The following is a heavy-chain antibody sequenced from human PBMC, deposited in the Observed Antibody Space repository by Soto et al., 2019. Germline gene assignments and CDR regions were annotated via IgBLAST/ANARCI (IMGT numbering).Heavy chain of an antibody. CDR2: VNGDGSIT. CDR3: TTGAWDCGSTNCLINY. V-gene: IGHV3-74*01. Sequence: GRSLRLSCAASGFTFSDFWVNWVLQAPGKWLVWVARVNGDGSITHYADSVKGRFTISRDNARDTLYRQMNSLWAEDTAVYYCTTGAWDCGSTNCLINYWGQGTLVTVSS. CDR1: GFTFSDFW. J-gene: IGHJ4*02. D-gene: IGHD2-2*01.